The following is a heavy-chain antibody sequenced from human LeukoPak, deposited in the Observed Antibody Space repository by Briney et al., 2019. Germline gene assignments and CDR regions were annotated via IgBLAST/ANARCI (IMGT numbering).Heavy chain of an antibody. J-gene: IGHJ3*02. CDR2: IYYSGST. CDR3: ARELRVFDM. Sequence: SETLSLTCTVSGGSISSYYWSWIRQPPGKGLEWIGYIYYSGSTNYNPSLKSRVTISVDTSKNQFSLKLTSVTAADTAVYYCARELRVFDMWGQGTMVTVSS. V-gene: IGHV4-59*01. CDR1: GGSISSYY. D-gene: IGHD4-17*01.